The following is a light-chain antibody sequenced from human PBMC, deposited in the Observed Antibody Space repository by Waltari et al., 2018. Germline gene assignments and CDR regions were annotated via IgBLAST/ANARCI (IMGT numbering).Light chain of an antibody. CDR3: AAWDDSLSNFV. CDR2: KSN. J-gene: IGLJ1*01. V-gene: IGLV1-47*01. CDR1: SSNIGGNY. Sequence: QSVLTQPPSASGTPGQKVTISCSGGSSNIGGNYVYWYQQLPGTAPKLLTYKSNQRPPGVPDRFSGSKSGTSASLAISGLRSEDEGHYYCAAWDDSLSNFVFGTGTKVTVL.